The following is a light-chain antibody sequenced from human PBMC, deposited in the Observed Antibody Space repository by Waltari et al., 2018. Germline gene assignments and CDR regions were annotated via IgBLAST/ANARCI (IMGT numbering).Light chain of an antibody. J-gene: IGKJ1*01. CDR1: QSLGTS. CDR3: HQSIFLPAT. V-gene: IGKV6-21*01. CDR2: YAS. Sequence: EIVLTQFPDVQSPPPKDKVTITCRASQSLGTSLHWYQQKPGQSPKLLSKYASESFPGVPSRFRGSGSGTDFTLTINSLEPEDAATYYCHQSIFLPATFGQGTKVEIK.